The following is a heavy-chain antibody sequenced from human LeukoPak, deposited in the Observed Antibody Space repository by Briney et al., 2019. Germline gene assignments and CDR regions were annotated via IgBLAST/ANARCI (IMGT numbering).Heavy chain of an antibody. Sequence: SETLSLTCTVSGGSISSYYWSWIRQPPGKGLEWIGYIYYSGSTNYNPSLKSRVTISVDMSKNQFSLKLSSVTAADTAVYYCARTSGDAFDIWGQGTMVTVSS. CDR3: ARTSGDAFDI. V-gene: IGHV4-59*01. CDR2: IYYSGST. J-gene: IGHJ3*02. CDR1: GGSISSYY.